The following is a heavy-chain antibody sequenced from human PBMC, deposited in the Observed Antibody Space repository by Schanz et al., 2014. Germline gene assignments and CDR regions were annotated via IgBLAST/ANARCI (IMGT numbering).Heavy chain of an antibody. Sequence: EVRLVESGGGLVQPGGSLRLSCAASGITFSGYSMNWVRQAPGKGLEWVGRITNKPNNYNTEYAASVKGRFTISRDDSRNSLYLQMSSLKTEDTAVYYCVRLDVHDYWGQGTLXTVSA. J-gene: IGHJ4*02. D-gene: IGHD3-16*01. V-gene: IGHV3-72*01. CDR3: VRLDVHDY. CDR2: ITNKPNNYNT. CDR1: GITFSGYS.